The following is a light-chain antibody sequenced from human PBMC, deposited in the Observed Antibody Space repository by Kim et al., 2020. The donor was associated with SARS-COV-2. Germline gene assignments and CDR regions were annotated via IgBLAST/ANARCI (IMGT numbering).Light chain of an antibody. CDR3: QVWDSSTWV. V-gene: IGLV3-9*01. J-gene: IGLJ3*02. CDR2: RDS. CDR1: NIGSNN. Sequence: SVALGQTARITCGGNNIGSNNVHWYQQKPGQAPVLVIYRDSNRPSGIPERFSGSNSGNTATLTISRAQAGDEADYYCQVWDSSTWVFGGGTQLTVL.